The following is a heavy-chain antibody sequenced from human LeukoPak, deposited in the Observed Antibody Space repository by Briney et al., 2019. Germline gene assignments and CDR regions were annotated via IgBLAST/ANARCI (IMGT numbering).Heavy chain of an antibody. Sequence: PGGSLRLSCAASGFTFSSYEMNWVRQAPGKGLEWVSYITTSGRTIYYADSVKGRFTISRDNAQNSLYLQMNSLRAEDTAVYYCARGEDYGTNSFDYWGQGTLVTVSS. CDR1: GFTFSSYE. CDR3: ARGEDYGTNSFDY. D-gene: IGHD4-17*01. CDR2: ITTSGRTI. V-gene: IGHV3-48*03. J-gene: IGHJ4*02.